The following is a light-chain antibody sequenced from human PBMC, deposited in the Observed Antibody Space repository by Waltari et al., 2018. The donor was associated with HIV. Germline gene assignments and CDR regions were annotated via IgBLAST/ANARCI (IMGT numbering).Light chain of an antibody. J-gene: IGLJ2*01. CDR3: AAWDDNRNAVV. CDR1: SSTIGSHT. V-gene: IGLV1-44*01. Sequence: QSVLTQPPSASGTPAPRVAIPCSGSSSTIGSHTITRYPQPPGPAPQPPIHRNNQRPSGVPDRFSGSKSGTSGSLAISGLQSEDEADYYCAAWDDNRNAVVFGGGTKLTVL. CDR2: RNN.